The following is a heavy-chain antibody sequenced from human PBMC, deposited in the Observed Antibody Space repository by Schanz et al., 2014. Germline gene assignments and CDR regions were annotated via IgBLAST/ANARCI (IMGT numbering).Heavy chain of an antibody. D-gene: IGHD2-2*01. J-gene: IGHJ4*02. V-gene: IGHV3-21*04. CDR3: ARRASCSRIGCPFDS. Sequence: VQMVESGGGVVQPGRSLRLSCAASGFAFSVYGMHWVRQAPGKGLEWVSSISRSGSYIHYADSVKGRFTISRDNAKNTLYLQMNSLKTEDTAMYYCARRASCSRIGCPFDSWGQGTLVTVSS. CDR2: ISRSGSYI. CDR1: GFAFSVYG.